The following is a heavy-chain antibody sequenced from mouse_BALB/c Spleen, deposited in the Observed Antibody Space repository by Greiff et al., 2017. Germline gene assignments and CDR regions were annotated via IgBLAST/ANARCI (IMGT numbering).Heavy chain of an antibody. CDR3: ARNWGLRSPWYFDV. V-gene: IGHV2-4-1*01. J-gene: IGHJ1*01. CDR2: IWSGGST. Sequence: VQLKESGPGLVQPSQSLSITCTVSGFSLTSYGVHWVRQSPGKGLEWLGVIWSGGSTDYNAAFISRLSISKDNSKSQVFFKMNSLQADDTAIYYCARNWGLRSPWYFDVWGAGTTVTVSS. D-gene: IGHD2-4*01. CDR1: GFSLTSYG.